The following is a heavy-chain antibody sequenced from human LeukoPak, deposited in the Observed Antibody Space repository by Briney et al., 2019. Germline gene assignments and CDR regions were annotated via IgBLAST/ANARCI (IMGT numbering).Heavy chain of an antibody. CDR3: ARGGWLQPPYYFDY. Sequence: GGSLRLSCAASGFTFSSYAMHWVRQAPGKGLEWVAVISYDGSNKYYADSVKGRFTISRDNSKNTLYLQMNSLRAEDTAVYYCARGGWLQPPYYFDYWGQGTLVTVSS. CDR2: ISYDGSNK. V-gene: IGHV3-30*04. D-gene: IGHD5-24*01. J-gene: IGHJ4*02. CDR1: GFTFSSYA.